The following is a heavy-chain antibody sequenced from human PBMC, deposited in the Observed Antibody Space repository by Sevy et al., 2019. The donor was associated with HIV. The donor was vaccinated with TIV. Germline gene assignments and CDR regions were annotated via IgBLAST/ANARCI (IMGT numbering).Heavy chain of an antibody. V-gene: IGHV3-15*01. Sequence: GGSLRLSCAASGFTFTYAWMSWVRQAPGKGLEWVGRIKSKPDGGTTDYAAPVKGGFTISRDDSKDTLYLQMNSLKTEDTAVYYCSTDPIIVLLVTDGMDVWGQGTTVTVSS. J-gene: IGHJ6*02. D-gene: IGHD2-8*02. CDR3: STDPIIVLLVTDGMDV. CDR2: IKSKPDGGTT. CDR1: GFTFTYAW.